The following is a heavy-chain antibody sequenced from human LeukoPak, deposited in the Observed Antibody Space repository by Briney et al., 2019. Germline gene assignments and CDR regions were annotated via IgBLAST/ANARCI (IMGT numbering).Heavy chain of an antibody. V-gene: IGHV1-46*01. CDR2: INPSSGST. J-gene: IGHJ4*02. D-gene: IGHD3-3*01. Sequence: ASVTVSCKASGYSFTSYYMHWVRQVPGQGPEWMGIINPSSGSTNYAQKFQGRITMTSDTSTNTVYMEVSSLRSDDTAMYYCARGPGEGTRSSYDFWSGYSTSDYWGQGTLVTVSS. CDR3: ARGPGEGTRSSYDFWSGYSTSDY. CDR1: GYSFTSYY.